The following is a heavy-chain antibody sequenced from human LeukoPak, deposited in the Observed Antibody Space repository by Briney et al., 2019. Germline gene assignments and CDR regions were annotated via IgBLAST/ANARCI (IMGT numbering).Heavy chain of an antibody. CDR2: IRYDGSNK. CDR3: AKVLLWFGESLYYYGMDV. J-gene: IGHJ6*02. D-gene: IGHD3-10*01. Sequence: GGSLRLSCAASGFTFSSYGMHWVRAAPGKGLEWVAFIRYDGSNKYYADSVKGRFTISRDNSKNTLYLQMNSLRAEDTAVYYCAKVLLWFGESLYYYGMDVWGQGTTVTVSS. V-gene: IGHV3-30*02. CDR1: GFTFSSYG.